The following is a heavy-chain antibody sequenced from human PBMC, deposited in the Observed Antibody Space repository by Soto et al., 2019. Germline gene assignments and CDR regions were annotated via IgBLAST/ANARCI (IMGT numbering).Heavy chain of an antibody. CDR3: ASTSTRTVPPDY. CDR2: ISSSSSYI. CDR1: GFTFSSYS. V-gene: IGHV3-21*01. Sequence: GGSLRLSCAASGFTFSSYSMNWVRQAPGKGLEWVSSISSSSSYIYYADSVKGRFTISRDNAKNSLYLQMNSLRAEDTAVYYCASTSTRTVPPDYWGQGTLVTSPQ. D-gene: IGHD4-17*01. J-gene: IGHJ4*02.